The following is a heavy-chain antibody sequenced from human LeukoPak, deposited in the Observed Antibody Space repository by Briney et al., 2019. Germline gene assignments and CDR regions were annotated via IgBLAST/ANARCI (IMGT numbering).Heavy chain of an antibody. CDR3: ARLTYGALFDY. V-gene: IGHV4-34*01. CDR1: GGSFSGYY. D-gene: IGHD1-26*01. CDR2: INHSGST. J-gene: IGHJ4*02. Sequence: PSETLSLTCAVYGGSFSGYYWSWIRQPPGKGLEWIGEINHSGSTNYNPSLKSRVTISVDTSKNQFSLKLSSVTAADTAVYYCARLTYGALFDYWGQGTLVTVSS.